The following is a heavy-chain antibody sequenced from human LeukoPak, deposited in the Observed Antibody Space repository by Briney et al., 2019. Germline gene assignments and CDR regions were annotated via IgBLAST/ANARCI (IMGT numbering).Heavy chain of an antibody. CDR1: GGTFSSYA. CDR2: IIPILGIA. J-gene: IGHJ5*02. D-gene: IGHD3-3*01. V-gene: IGHV1-69*04. Sequence: SVKVSCKASGGTFSSYAISWVRQAPGQGLEWMGRIIPILGIANYAQKFQGRLTMTTDTSTTTAYMELGSLRSDDTAVYYCARGKVLRFLEYLDDTPNWFDPWGQGTLVTVSS. CDR3: ARGKVLRFLEYLDDTPNWFDP.